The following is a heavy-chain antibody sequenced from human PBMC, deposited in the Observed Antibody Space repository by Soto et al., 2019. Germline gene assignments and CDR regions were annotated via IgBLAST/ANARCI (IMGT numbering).Heavy chain of an antibody. CDR2: INHSGST. CDR1: GGSFSGYY. Sequence: SETLSLTCAVSGGSFSGYYWSWIRQPPGKGLEWIGEINHSGSTNYNPSLKSRVTISVDTSKNQFSLKLSSVTAADTAVYYCARGSPALLGSSGWYVWFDPWGQGTLVTVSS. J-gene: IGHJ5*02. V-gene: IGHV4-34*01. D-gene: IGHD6-19*01. CDR3: ARGSPALLGSSGWYVWFDP.